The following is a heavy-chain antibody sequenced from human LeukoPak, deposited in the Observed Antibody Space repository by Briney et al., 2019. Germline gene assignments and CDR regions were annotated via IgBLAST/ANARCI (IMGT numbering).Heavy chain of an antibody. J-gene: IGHJ4*02. D-gene: IGHD1-1*01. CDR1: GYTFTSYD. CDR2: VNPNSGNT. CDR3: ASEVQLERRGFDY. Sequence: GASVKVSCKASGYTFTSYDINWVRQATGQGLEWMGWVNPNSGNTGYAQKFQGRVTMTRNTSISTAYMELSSLRSEDTAVYYCASEVQLERRGFDYWGQGTLVTVSS. V-gene: IGHV1-8*01.